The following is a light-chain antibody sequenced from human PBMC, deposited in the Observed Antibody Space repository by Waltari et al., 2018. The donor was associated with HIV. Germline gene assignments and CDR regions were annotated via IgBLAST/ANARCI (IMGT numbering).Light chain of an antibody. Sequence: IQMAQSPSSVSASVGDRVPITCRASQGIQTWLAWYQQRPAKAPTLRVYATSRLQSGVPARFNGSGSGLDFTLTITDFQPDDSAIYYCQQAKSCPHTFGGGTRVEI. V-gene: IGKV1-12*01. CDR1: QGIQTW. CDR3: QQAKSCPHT. J-gene: IGKJ4*01. CDR2: ATS.